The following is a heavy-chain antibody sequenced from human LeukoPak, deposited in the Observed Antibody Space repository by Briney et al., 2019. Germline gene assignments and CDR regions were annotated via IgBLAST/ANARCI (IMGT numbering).Heavy chain of an antibody. CDR1: GGSISSYY. D-gene: IGHD4-23*01. V-gene: IGHV4-59*01. J-gene: IGHJ5*02. CDR2: IYYSGST. CDR3: ARFPPLTTVVTPPTNWFDP. Sequence: SETLSLTCTVSGGSISSYYWSWIPQPPGKGLEWIGYIYYSGSTNYNPSLKSRVTISVDTSKNQFSLKLSSVTAADTAVYYCARFPPLTTVVTPPTNWFDPWGQGTLVTVSS.